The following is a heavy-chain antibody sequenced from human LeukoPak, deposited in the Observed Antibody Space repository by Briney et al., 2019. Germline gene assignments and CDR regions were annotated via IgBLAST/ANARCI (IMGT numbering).Heavy chain of an antibody. J-gene: IGHJ6*03. CDR2: ISAYNGNT. V-gene: IGHV1-18*01. CDR1: GYTITSYG. CDR3: ARVYYDSSGYYYVYYYYYYMDV. Sequence: ASVKVSCKASGYTITSYGISWVRQAPGQGLEWMGWISAYNGNTNYAQKLQGRVTMTTDTSTSTAYMELRSLRSDDTAVYYCARVYYDSSGYYYVYYYYYYMDVWGKGTTVTVSS. D-gene: IGHD3-22*01.